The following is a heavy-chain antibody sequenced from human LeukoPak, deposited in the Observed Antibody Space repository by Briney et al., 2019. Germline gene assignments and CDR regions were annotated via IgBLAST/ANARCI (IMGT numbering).Heavy chain of an antibody. J-gene: IGHJ6*03. V-gene: IGHV3-48*01. CDR1: GFTFSSYS. Sequence: GGSLRLSCAASGFTFSSYSMNWVRQAPGKGLEWVSYISSSSSTMYYADSVKGRFSISRDNAKNSLYLQMNSLRAEDTAVYYCARGEQQLVLNWYYYYYMDVWGKGTTVTVSS. D-gene: IGHD6-13*01. CDR2: ISSSSSTM. CDR3: ARGEQQLVLNWYYYYYMDV.